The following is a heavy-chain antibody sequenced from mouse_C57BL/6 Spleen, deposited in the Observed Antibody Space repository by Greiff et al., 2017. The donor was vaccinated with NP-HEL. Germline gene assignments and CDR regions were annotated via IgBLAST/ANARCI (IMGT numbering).Heavy chain of an antibody. D-gene: IGHD2-1*01. CDR1: GYAFSSSW. Sequence: VQLQESGPELVKPGASVKISCKASGYAFSSSWMNWVKQRPGKGLEWIGRIYPGDGDTNYNGKFKGKATLTADKSSSTAYMQLSSLTSEDSAVYFCAPNYVDAMDYWGQGTSVTVSS. V-gene: IGHV1-82*01. J-gene: IGHJ4*01. CDR3: APNYVDAMDY. CDR2: IYPGDGDT.